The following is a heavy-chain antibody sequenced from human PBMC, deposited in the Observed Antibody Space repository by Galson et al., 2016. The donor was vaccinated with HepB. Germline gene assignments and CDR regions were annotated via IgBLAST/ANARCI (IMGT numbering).Heavy chain of an antibody. V-gene: IGHV3-15*07. J-gene: IGHJ4*02. CDR3: VTGGGNYGFGF. CDR2: IRRQSDGGTS. D-gene: IGHD1-26*01. Sequence: SLRLSCAASGINFNVAWMNWVRQVPGKGLEWVGRIRRQSDGGTSDYAAPVKGRIVISRDDSQNMLFLQMNSLKTEDTAVYYCVTGGGNYGFGFWGQGALVTVSS. CDR1: GINFNVAW.